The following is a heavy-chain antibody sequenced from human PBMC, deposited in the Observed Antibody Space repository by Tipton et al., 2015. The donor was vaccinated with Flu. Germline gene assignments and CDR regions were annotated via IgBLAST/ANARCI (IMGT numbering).Heavy chain of an antibody. CDR2: IYYRGTT. Sequence: LRLSCTVSGGSVSPYYWSWVRQSPGKGLEWIGYIYYRGTTGYNPSLKSRVTISVDTSKNQVSLKLTSVTAADTAVYYCARDLVQDYRDQYFGMDVWGQGTTVTVSS. J-gene: IGHJ6*02. CDR3: ARDLVQDYRDQYFGMDV. CDR1: GGSVSPYY. V-gene: IGHV4-59*02. D-gene: IGHD4-11*01.